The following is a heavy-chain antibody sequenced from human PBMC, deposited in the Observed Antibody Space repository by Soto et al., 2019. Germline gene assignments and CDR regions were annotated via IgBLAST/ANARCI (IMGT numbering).Heavy chain of an antibody. CDR1: GESFCRYS. CDR3: AKKHYRGFDI. Sequence: LATLSLTRAVTGESFCRYSWAWLRQPPEKGLKWFGEINYSGSSVYSPSLKSRVTMSIDTPKMQFSRKLTSATAADTGVCYCAKKHYRGFDIWGPGALATVSS. CDR2: INYSGSS. V-gene: IGHV4-34*01. D-gene: IGHD3-3*02. J-gene: IGHJ4*02.